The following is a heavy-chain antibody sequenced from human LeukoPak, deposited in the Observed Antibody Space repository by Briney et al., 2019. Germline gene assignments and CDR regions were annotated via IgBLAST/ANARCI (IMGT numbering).Heavy chain of an antibody. Sequence: LSGGSLRLSCEASGLTFSNSWMHWVRQAPGKGLVWVSRINNEGTTISYADSVKGRFTISRDNAKNTLYLQMNSLRAVDTAVYYCARVSGLGMNEYYQHWGQGTLVTVAS. V-gene: IGHV3-74*01. CDR3: ARVSGLGMNEYYQH. CDR1: GLTFSNSW. CDR2: INNEGTTI. D-gene: IGHD3-10*01. J-gene: IGHJ1*01.